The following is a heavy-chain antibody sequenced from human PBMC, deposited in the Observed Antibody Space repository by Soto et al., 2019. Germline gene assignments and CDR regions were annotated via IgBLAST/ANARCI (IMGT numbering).Heavy chain of an antibody. CDR2: IYFNGNT. Sequence: QLQLQESGPGLVKPSETLSLTCTVSGGSISTSSYYWGWFRQPPGKGLEWIGNIYFNGNTYYSPSLKSRVIISVSTSKNQFSLNLSSVTAADTAVYYCAKGGYSFTYLPFDSWGLGTLVAVSS. CDR1: GGSISTSSYY. D-gene: IGHD5-18*01. J-gene: IGHJ4*02. CDR3: AKGGYSFTYLPFDS. V-gene: IGHV4-39*01.